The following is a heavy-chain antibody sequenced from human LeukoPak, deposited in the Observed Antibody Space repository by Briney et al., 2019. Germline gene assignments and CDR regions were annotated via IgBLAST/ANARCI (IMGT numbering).Heavy chain of an antibody. J-gene: IGHJ5*02. D-gene: IGHD3-10*01. Sequence: GASVKVSCKASGGTFSSYAISWVRQAPGQGLEWMGGIIPIFGTANYAQKFQGRVTITADESTSTAYMELSSLRSEDTAVYYCARALITMVRGVIAPNWFDPWGQGTLVTVSS. V-gene: IGHV1-69*13. CDR2: IIPIFGTA. CDR1: GGTFSSYA. CDR3: ARALITMVRGVIAPNWFDP.